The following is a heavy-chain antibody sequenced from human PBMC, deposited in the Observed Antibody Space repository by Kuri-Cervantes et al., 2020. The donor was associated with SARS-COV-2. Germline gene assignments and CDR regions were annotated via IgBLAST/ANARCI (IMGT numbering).Heavy chain of an antibody. V-gene: IGHV3-23*03. J-gene: IGHJ6*02. CDR2: IYSGGSST. D-gene: IGHD3-10*01. CDR1: GFTFSNAW. CDR3: ASMVRGNYGMDV. Sequence: GGSLRLSCAASGFTFSNAWMSWVRQAPGKGLEWVSVIYSGGSSTYYADSVKGRFTISRDNSKNTLYLQMNSLRAEDTAVYYCASMVRGNYGMDVWGQGTTVTVSS.